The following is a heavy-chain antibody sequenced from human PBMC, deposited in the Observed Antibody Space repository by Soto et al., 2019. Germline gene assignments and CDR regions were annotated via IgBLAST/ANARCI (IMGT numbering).Heavy chain of an antibody. CDR2: ILGGGDKT. V-gene: IGHV3-23*01. CDR1: GFTFRTYS. Sequence: GGSLILSCAASGFTFRTYSMNWVRQAPGKGLEWVSAILGGGDKTFYADSVKGRFAISRDNSKNTLYLQMNNLRAEDTAVYYCAKDFWPHGKDDLDFWGPGTLVTVSS. J-gene: IGHJ4*02. D-gene: IGHD3-3*01. CDR3: AKDFWPHGKDDLDF.